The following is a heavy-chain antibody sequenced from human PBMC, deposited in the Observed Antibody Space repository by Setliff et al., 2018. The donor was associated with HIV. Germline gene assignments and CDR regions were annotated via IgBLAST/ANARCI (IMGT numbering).Heavy chain of an antibody. CDR1: GDSINTHY. D-gene: IGHD6-13*01. Sequence: SETLSLTCTVSGDSINTHYWSWIRQPPGKGLEWIGCISHSGSTNYNPSLKSRVTISVDTSMDQFSLKLNSVTAADTAVYYCAAASSWDPLLDYWGQGTLVTVSS. V-gene: IGHV4-59*04. CDR2: ISHSGST. J-gene: IGHJ4*02. CDR3: AAASSWDPLLDY.